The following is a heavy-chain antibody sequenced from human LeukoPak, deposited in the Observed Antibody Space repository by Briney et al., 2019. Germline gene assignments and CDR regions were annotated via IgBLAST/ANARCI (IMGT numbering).Heavy chain of an antibody. CDR2: IYSGGST. CDR3: ARDPGGYSSGWFDY. Sequence: GGSLRLSCAASGFTVSSNYMSWVRQAPGKGLEWVSIIYSGGSTYYADSVKGRFTISRDNSENTLYLQMNSLRAEDTAVYYCARDPGGYSSGWFDYWGQGALVTVSS. D-gene: IGHD6-19*01. CDR1: GFTVSSNY. J-gene: IGHJ4*02. V-gene: IGHV3-53*01.